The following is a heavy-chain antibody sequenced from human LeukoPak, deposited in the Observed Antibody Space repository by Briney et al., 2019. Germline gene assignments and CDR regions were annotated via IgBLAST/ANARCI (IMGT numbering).Heavy chain of an antibody. CDR2: IIPMFGTA. D-gene: IGHD6-6*01. V-gene: IGHV1-69*06. CDR3: ARDPPGRPYSSSSYG. Sequence: SVKVSCKASGYTFTSYGISWVRQAPGQGLEWMGGIIPMFGTANYAQKFQGRVTITADKSTSTAYMELSSLRSEDTAVYYCARDPPGRPYSSSSYGWGQGTLVTVSS. CDR1: GYTFTSYG. J-gene: IGHJ4*02.